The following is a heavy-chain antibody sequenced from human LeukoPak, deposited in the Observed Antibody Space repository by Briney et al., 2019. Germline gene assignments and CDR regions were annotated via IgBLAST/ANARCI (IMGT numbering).Heavy chain of an antibody. D-gene: IGHD4-11*01. CDR1: GYSISSGYY. CDR3: ARAHSSYYYYYMDV. Sequence: TSETLSLTCTVSGYSISSGYYWGWIRQPPGKGLEWIGSIYHSGSTYYNPSLKSRVTISVDTSKNQFSLKLSSVTAADTAVYYCARAHSSYYYYYMDVWGKGTTVTVSS. J-gene: IGHJ6*03. V-gene: IGHV4-38-2*02. CDR2: IYHSGST.